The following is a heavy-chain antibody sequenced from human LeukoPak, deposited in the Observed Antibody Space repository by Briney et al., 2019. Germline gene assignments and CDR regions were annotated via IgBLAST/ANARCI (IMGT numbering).Heavy chain of an antibody. CDR3: AKDSNDYGDYGVDWFDP. D-gene: IGHD4-17*01. J-gene: IGHJ5*02. V-gene: IGHV3-30*02. CDR1: GFTFSSYG. Sequence: GSLRLSCAASGFTFSSYGMHWVRQAPGKGLEWVAFIRYDGSNKYYADSVKGRFTISRDNSKNTLYLQMNSLRAEDTAVYYCAKDSNDYGDYGVDWFDPWGQGTLVTVSS. CDR2: IRYDGSNK.